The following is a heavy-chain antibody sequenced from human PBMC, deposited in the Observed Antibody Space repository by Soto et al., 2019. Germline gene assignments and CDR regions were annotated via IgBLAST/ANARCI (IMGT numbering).Heavy chain of an antibody. CDR2: VYRTGST. Sequence: PSDTLSLTCAVSGGSISTSNWWSWVRQPPGKGLEWIGEVYRTGSTNYNPSLESRLTISVDKSKNQFSLKLTSVTAADTAVYYCARARATIAAAAIFDCWGQGTLVSVSS. CDR3: ARARATIAAAAIFDC. D-gene: IGHD6-13*01. J-gene: IGHJ4*02. CDR1: GGSISTSNW. V-gene: IGHV4-4*02.